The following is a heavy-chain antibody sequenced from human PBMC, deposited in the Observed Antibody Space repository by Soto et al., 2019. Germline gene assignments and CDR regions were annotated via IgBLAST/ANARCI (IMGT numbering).Heavy chain of an antibody. J-gene: IGHJ5*02. Sequence: SETLSLTCTVSGGSIGSNNYYWAWIRQPPGKGLEWIGSIYYTGSTYYNPSLRSRVSISVDTSKNQFSLKLSSVTAADTAVYYCARDRVMITFGGVYNWFDPWGQGTLVTVSS. CDR1: GGSIGSNNYY. CDR2: IYYTGST. D-gene: IGHD3-16*01. V-gene: IGHV4-39*07. CDR3: ARDRVMITFGGVYNWFDP.